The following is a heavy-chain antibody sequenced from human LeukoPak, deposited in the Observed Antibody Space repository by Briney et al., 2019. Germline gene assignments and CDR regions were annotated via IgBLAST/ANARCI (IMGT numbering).Heavy chain of an antibody. Sequence: ASVKVSCKASGYTFTGYYMHWVRQAPGQGLEWMGWINPNSGGTNYAQKFQGRVTMTRDTSISTAYMELSRLRSDDTAVYYCARGYTRGAPPGLFDYWGQGTLVTVSS. CDR1: GYTFTGYY. J-gene: IGHJ4*02. V-gene: IGHV1-2*02. CDR3: ARGYTRGAPPGLFDY. D-gene: IGHD3-16*02. CDR2: INPNSGGT.